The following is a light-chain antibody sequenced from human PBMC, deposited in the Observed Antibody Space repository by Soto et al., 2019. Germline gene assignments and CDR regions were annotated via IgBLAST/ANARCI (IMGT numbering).Light chain of an antibody. J-gene: IGLJ1*01. V-gene: IGLV2-14*01. CDR3: SSYTNTGTLNYV. CDR1: SSDVGAYDY. Sequence: QSALTQPASVSGSPGQSITISCTGTSSDVGAYDYVSWYQQHPGKAPKLMIYDVNSRPSGVSNRFSGSKSGNTASLTISGLQAEDEADYYCSSYTNTGTLNYVFGTGTKVTVL. CDR2: DVN.